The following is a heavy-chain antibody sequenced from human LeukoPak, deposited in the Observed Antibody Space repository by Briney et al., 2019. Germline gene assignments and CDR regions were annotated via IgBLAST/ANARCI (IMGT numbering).Heavy chain of an antibody. V-gene: IGHV4-59*01. Sequence: PSETLSLTCTVSGGSISSYYWSWIRQPPGKGLEWIGYIYYSGSTNYNPSLKSRVTISVDTSKNQFSLKLSSVTAADTAVYYCARDREYYYDSSGYYYNWFDPWGQGTLVTVSS. D-gene: IGHD3-22*01. CDR2: IYYSGST. J-gene: IGHJ5*02. CDR1: GGSISSYY. CDR3: ARDREYYYDSSGYYYNWFDP.